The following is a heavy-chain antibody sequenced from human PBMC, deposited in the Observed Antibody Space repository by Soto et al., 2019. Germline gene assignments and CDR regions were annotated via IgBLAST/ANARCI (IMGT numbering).Heavy chain of an antibody. CDR2: ISHDGNAQ. V-gene: IGHV3-30*03. J-gene: IGHJ6*02. Sequence: GGSLRLSCAASGFILSTYGMHWFRQAPGKGLEWVAMISHDGNAQYYVDSVKGRFSVSRDTSKNTLHMHMNSLRSEDTGLYYCARDASSGWCREVYYGMDVWGQGTTVTVSS. CDR1: GFILSTYG. CDR3: ARDASSGWCREVYYGMDV. D-gene: IGHD6-19*01.